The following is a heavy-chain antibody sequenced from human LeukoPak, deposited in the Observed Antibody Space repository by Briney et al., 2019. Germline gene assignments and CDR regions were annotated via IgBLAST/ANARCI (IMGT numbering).Heavy chain of an antibody. CDR3: ARRGYGSRTNWFDP. J-gene: IGHJ5*02. Sequence: GASVKVSCKASGYTFTSLDINWVRQATGQGLEWMGWINPNSGNTGYAQKFQGRVTITRNTSISTAYMELSSLRSEDTAVYYCARRGYGSRTNWFDPWGQGTLVTVSS. V-gene: IGHV1-8*01. CDR1: GYTFTSLD. CDR2: INPNSGNT. D-gene: IGHD3-10*01.